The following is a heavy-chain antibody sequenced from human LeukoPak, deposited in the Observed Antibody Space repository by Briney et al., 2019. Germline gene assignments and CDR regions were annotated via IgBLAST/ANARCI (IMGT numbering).Heavy chain of an antibody. CDR2: IIPRLGTT. CDR1: GGTFSSYA. CDR3: AADGTD. V-gene: IGHV1-69*05. Sequence: SVKVSCKASGGTFSSYAISWVRQAPGQGLEWMGGIIPRLGTTKYIEKFQGRITITTDESTTTAYMELSSLRSEDTAVYYCAADGTDWGQGTLVTVSS. J-gene: IGHJ4*02.